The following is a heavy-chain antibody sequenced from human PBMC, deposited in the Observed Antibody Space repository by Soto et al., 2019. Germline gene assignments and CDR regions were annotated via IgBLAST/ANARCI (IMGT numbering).Heavy chain of an antibody. Sequence: QEQLVQSGAEVKKPGSSVKVSCKSSGGTFSSYAINWVRQAPGQGLEWMGGIIPIFGTATYAQNFQDRVTITADVSTNTAYMELSSLRSADTAMYYCARENRYFFYGMDVWGQGTTVTVSS. CDR1: GGTFSSYA. CDR2: IIPIFGTA. V-gene: IGHV1-69*01. J-gene: IGHJ6*02. CDR3: ARENRYFFYGMDV.